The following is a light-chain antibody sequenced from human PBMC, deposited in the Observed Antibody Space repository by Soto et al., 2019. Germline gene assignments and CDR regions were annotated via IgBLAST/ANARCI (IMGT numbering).Light chain of an antibody. Sequence: EIVMTQSPATLSVSPGERATLSCRASQSVSNKLAWYQQKPGQTPTLLMFAASTRATGIPARFGGSGSGTDFTLTISSLQSEDFGVYYCQQYNNWPLTFGGGTKVEIK. J-gene: IGKJ4*01. CDR3: QQYNNWPLT. CDR1: QSVSNK. CDR2: AAS. V-gene: IGKV3-15*01.